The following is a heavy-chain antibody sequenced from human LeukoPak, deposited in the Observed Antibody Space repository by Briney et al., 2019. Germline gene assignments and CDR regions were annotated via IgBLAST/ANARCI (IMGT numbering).Heavy chain of an antibody. V-gene: IGHV4-34*01. CDR2: INHSGST. CDR3: ARDRIVLYAFDI. Sequence: PSETLSLTCAVYGGSFSGYYWSWICQPPGKGLEWIGEINHSGSTNYNPSLKSRVTISVDTSKNQFSLKLSSVTAADTAVYYCARDRIVLYAFDIWGQGTMVTVSS. J-gene: IGHJ3*02. CDR1: GGSFSGYY. D-gene: IGHD3-22*01.